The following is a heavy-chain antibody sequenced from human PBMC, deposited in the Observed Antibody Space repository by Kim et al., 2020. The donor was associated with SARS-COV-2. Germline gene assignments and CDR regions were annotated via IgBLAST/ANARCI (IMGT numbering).Heavy chain of an antibody. V-gene: IGHV3-11*01. D-gene: IGHD3-10*01. CDR1: GFPFSYSY. CDR2: ITESGDTM. Sequence: GGSLRLSCAASGFPFSYSYMSWIRQAPGKGLEWISYITESGDTMYYADSVKGRFTISRDNAKNSLYLQMNNLRAEDTAVYYCAIETWFRFEPWGQGTLVTVYS. CDR3: AIETWFRFEP. J-gene: IGHJ5*02.